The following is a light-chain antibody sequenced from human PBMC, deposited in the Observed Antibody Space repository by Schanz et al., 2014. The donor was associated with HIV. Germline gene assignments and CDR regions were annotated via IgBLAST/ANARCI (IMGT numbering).Light chain of an antibody. CDR2: SNN. Sequence: QSVLTQPPSASGTPGQRVTISCSGSSSNIGINAVNWYQQLPGTAPKLLIQSNNQRPSGVPDRFSGSKSGTSASLAISGLQSEDEADYYCATWVDSLKGWVFGGGTKLTVL. CDR1: SSNIGINA. V-gene: IGLV1-44*01. CDR3: ATWVDSLKGWV. J-gene: IGLJ3*02.